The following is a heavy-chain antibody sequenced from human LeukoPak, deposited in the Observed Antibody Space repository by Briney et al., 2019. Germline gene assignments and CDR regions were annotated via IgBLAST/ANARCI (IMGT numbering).Heavy chain of an antibody. D-gene: IGHD5-24*01. J-gene: IGHJ4*02. CDR2: IYGDGSFT. CDR3: VIMATMRLTFDY. Sequence: GGSLRLSCAASGFTFSNFWMHWVRQAPGKGLVWVALIYGDGSFTRYADSVKGRFTISRDNSKNTLYLQMSSLRAEDTAVYYCVIMATMRLTFDYWGQGTLVTVSS. V-gene: IGHV3-74*01. CDR1: GFTFSNFW.